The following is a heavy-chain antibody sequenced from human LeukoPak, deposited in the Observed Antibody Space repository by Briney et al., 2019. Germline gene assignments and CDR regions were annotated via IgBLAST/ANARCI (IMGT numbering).Heavy chain of an antibody. Sequence: SETLSLTCTVSGGSINSYYWTWIRQPPEKGLEWIGNIYNSGNTNYNPSLKSRVTISVDTSKNQFSLKLNSVTAADTAVYYCARESGSYLWRSWLNPWGQGTLVTVSS. V-gene: IGHV4-59*01. CDR1: GGSINSYY. D-gene: IGHD3-16*01. CDR3: ARESGSYLWRSWLNP. J-gene: IGHJ5*02. CDR2: IYNSGNT.